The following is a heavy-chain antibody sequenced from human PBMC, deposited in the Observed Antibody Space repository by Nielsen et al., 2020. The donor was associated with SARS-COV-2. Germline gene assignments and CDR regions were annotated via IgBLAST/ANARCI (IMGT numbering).Heavy chain of an antibody. D-gene: IGHD3-9*01. Sequence: GESLKISCAASGFTVSSNYMSWVRQAPGKGLEWVSVIYSGGSTYYADSVKGRFTISRDNAKNSLYLQMNSLRAEDTAVYYCARVLTTHYDILTGYMDVWGQGTTVTVSS. CDR1: GFTVSSNY. CDR2: IYSGGST. V-gene: IGHV3-53*01. CDR3: ARVLTTHYDILTGYMDV. J-gene: IGHJ6*02.